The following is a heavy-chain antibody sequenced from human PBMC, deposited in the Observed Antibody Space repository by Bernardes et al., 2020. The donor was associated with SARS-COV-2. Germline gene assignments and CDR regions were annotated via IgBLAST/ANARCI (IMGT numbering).Heavy chain of an antibody. V-gene: IGHV4-4*07. CDR2: IYTSGST. Sequence: SETLSLTCTVSGGSISSYYWSWIRQPAGKGLEWIGRIYTSGSTNYNPSLKSRVTMSVDTSKNQFSLKLSSVTAADTAVYYCARDSYYDYVWGSYPPNWFDPWGQGTLVTVSS. D-gene: IGHD3-16*02. J-gene: IGHJ5*02. CDR3: ARDSYYDYVWGSYPPNWFDP. CDR1: GGSISSYY.